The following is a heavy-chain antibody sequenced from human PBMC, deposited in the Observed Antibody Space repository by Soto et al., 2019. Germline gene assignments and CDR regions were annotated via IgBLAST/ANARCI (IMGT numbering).Heavy chain of an antibody. D-gene: IGHD1-26*01. CDR3: CKYSGTSTIPAA. CDR1: GFTFSNAW. J-gene: IGHJ5*02. V-gene: IGHV3-15*07. CDR2: IKSKTDGGTT. Sequence: GGSLRLSCAASGFTFSNAWMNWVRQAPGKGLEWVGRIKSKTDGGTTDYAAPVKGRFTISRDDSKNTLYLQMNSLKTEDTAIYYCCKYSGTSTIPAALGQGTLVTVSS.